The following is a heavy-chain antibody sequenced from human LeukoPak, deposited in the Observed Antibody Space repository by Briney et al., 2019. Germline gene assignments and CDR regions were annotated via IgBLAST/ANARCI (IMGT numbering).Heavy chain of an antibody. CDR3: ARAAPSWDTAMMNEVDY. D-gene: IGHD5-18*01. Sequence: SETLSLTCTVSGGSISSFYWSWIRKPPGKGLEWIGYIYYTGTTNYNPSLKSRVTISVDTSKDQLSLKLSSVTAADTAVYYCARAAPSWDTAMMNEVDYWGQGTLVTVSS. CDR1: GGSISSFY. J-gene: IGHJ4*02. CDR2: IYYTGTT. V-gene: IGHV4-59*01.